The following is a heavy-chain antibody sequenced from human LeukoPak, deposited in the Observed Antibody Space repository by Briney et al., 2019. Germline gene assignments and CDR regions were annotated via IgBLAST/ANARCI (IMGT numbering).Heavy chain of an antibody. CDR2: LYSDGNT. Sequence: AGSLRLSCAASGFTVITNDMTWVRQAPGKGPEWVSVLYSDGNTKYADSVQGRFTISRDNSKNTLYLEMNSLSPDDTAVYYCARGVEPLAASTLAYWGQEPWSPSPQ. CDR3: ARGVEPLAASTLAY. J-gene: IGHJ4*01. CDR1: GFTVITND. V-gene: IGHV3-53*01. D-gene: IGHD1-14*01.